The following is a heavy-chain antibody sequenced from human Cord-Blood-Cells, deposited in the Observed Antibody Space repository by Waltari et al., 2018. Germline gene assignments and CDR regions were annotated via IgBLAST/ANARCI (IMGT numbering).Heavy chain of an antibody. CDR1: GFTFSSYA. CDR2: ISYDGSNK. CDR3: ARARDYGDYGRDGGPNWFDP. J-gene: IGHJ5*02. V-gene: IGHV3-30-3*01. Sequence: QVQLVESGGGVAQPGRSLRLSCAASGFTFSSYAMHWVRQAQGKGLEWVAVISYDGSNKYYADSVKGRFTIPRDNSKNTLYLQMNSLRAEDTAVYYCARARDYGDYGRDGGPNWFDPWGQGTLVTVSS. D-gene: IGHD4-17*01.